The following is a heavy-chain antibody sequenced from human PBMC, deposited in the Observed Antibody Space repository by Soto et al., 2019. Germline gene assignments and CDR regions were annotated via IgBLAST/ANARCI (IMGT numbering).Heavy chain of an antibody. CDR1: GFTFSGQA. CDR2: ISGSGGST. V-gene: IGHV3-23*01. Sequence: GSLRLAWAASGFTFSGQARSWVRQAPGKGLEWVSGISGSGGSTYNADSVKGRFTISRDNSKNTLYLEMNSLRAEDTAVYYCAKDFFADIVVVGGPPPAWYFDLGAQGPLDTVPS. D-gene: IGHD2-15*01. J-gene: IGHJ2*01. CDR3: AKDFFADIVVVGGPPPAWYFDL.